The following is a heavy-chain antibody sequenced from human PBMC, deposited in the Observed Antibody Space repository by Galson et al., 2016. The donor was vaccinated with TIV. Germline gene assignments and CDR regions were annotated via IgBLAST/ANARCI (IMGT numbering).Heavy chain of an antibody. CDR2: IDPRSVAT. J-gene: IGHJ4*02. Sequence: SVKVSCKASGDTFTGYYVHWVRQAPGQGLEWMGWIDPRSVATNYAQKFQGRVTMTRDTSISTAHMELTRLTPDDTAVYYCARARYCDYFDYWSQGTLVTVSS. CDR1: GDTFTGYY. D-gene: IGHD1-26*01. V-gene: IGHV1-2*02. CDR3: ARARYCDYFDY.